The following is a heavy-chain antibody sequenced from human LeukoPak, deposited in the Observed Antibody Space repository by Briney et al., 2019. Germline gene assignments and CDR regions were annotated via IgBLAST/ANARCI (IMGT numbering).Heavy chain of an antibody. CDR2: INHSGST. D-gene: IGHD6-19*01. CDR3: ARVVAVAGHRGHYFDY. Sequence: PSETLSLTCAVYGGSFSGYYWSWIRQPPGKGLEWIGEINHSGSTNYNPSLKSRVTISVDTSKNQFSLKLSSVTAADTAVYYCARVVAVAGHRGHYFDYWGQGTLVTVSS. V-gene: IGHV4-34*01. CDR1: GGSFSGYY. J-gene: IGHJ4*02.